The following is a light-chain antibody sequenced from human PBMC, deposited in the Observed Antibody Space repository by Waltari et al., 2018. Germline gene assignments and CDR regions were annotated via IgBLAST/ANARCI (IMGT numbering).Light chain of an antibody. CDR3: QQYNNCPPTLT. V-gene: IGKV3-15*01. J-gene: IGKJ5*01. Sequence: RASQSVTSILAWYHQTPSQAPRLLIYGASTRATGIPARFSDSVSGTEFTLTISSPQSEDFAVYYCQQYNNCPPTLTFGQGTRLEIK. CDR1: QSVTSI. CDR2: GAS.